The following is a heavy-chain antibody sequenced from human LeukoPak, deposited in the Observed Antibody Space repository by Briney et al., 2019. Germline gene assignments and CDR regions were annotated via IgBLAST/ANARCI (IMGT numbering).Heavy chain of an antibody. J-gene: IGHJ6*02. CDR3: ARDEPIAAAGTHYYYGMDV. CDR2: TYYSGST. D-gene: IGHD6-13*01. V-gene: IGHV4-59*01. Sequence: SETLALARTVTAGSSRSDYWSLIRQPPKKGLEWLGYTYYSGSTNYNPPLKSRVAISVDTSKNQFSLKLSSVTAADTAVYYCARDEPIAAAGTHYYYGMDVWGQGTTVTVSS. CDR1: AGSSRSDY.